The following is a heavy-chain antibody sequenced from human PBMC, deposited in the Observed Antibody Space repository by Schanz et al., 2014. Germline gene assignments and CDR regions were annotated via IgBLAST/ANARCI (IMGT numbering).Heavy chain of an antibody. Sequence: EGQLAESGGGLVQPGGSLRLSCAVSGFTVSSNHMSWVRQAPGKGLEWVSAISGSGGSTYYADSVKGRFTISRDNSENTLYLQMNSLSADDTAVYYCAKDLLYGAPMPLNHLDYWGQGTLVTVSS. CDR2: ISGSGGST. D-gene: IGHD2-2*01. J-gene: IGHJ4*02. V-gene: IGHV3-23*04. CDR3: AKDLLYGAPMPLNHLDY. CDR1: GFTVSSNH.